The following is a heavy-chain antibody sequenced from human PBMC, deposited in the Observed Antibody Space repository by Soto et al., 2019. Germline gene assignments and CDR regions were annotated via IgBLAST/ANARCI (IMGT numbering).Heavy chain of an antibody. CDR3: ARVAVIDFWSGYSDYYYYGMDV. CDR2: IIPIFGTA. V-gene: IGHV1-69*13. D-gene: IGHD3-3*01. Sequence: SVKVSCKASGGTFSSYAISWVRQAPGQGLEWMGGIIPIFGTANYAQKFQGRFTITADESTSTAYMELSSLRSEDTAVYYCARVAVIDFWSGYSDYYYYGMDVWGQGTTVTVSS. J-gene: IGHJ6*02. CDR1: GGTFSSYA.